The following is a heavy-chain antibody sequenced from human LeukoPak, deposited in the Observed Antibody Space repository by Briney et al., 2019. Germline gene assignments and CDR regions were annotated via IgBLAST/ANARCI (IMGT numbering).Heavy chain of an antibody. CDR1: GGSFSGYY. D-gene: IGHD4-11*01. Sequence: SETLSLTCAVYGGSFSGYYWSWIRQPPGKGLEWIGEINHSGSTNYNPSLKSRVTISVDTSKNQFSLKLSSVTAADTAVYYCAGNSTVTTDYWGQGTLVTVSS. J-gene: IGHJ4*02. CDR2: INHSGST. CDR3: AGNSTVTTDY. V-gene: IGHV4-34*01.